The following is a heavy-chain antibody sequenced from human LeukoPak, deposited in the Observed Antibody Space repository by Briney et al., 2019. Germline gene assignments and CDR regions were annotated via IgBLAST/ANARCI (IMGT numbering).Heavy chain of an antibody. CDR2: INHSGSA. J-gene: IGHJ4*02. Sequence: PSETLSLTCAVSGASFSAYYWSWVRQPPGKGLEWIGDINHSGSANYNPSPKSRVTISVDTSKKQFSLKLNSMTAADTAVYYCARRPLHFDYWGQGTLVTVSS. CDR3: ARRPLHFDY. V-gene: IGHV4-34*01. CDR1: GASFSAYY.